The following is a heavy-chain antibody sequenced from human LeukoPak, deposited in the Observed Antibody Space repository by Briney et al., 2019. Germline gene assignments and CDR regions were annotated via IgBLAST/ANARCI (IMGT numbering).Heavy chain of an antibody. D-gene: IGHD3-3*01. CDR3: ARIGEAGVTFAMDV. CDR2: INSDGSIT. V-gene: IGHV3-74*01. Sequence: GGSLRLSCAASGLALRSYWIHWVRQDPGKGLVWVSRINSDGSITNYADSVKGRFTISRDNAENTVDLHMSSLRAEDTAVYYCARIGEAGVTFAMDVWGPGTTVTVSS. CDR1: GLALRSYW. J-gene: IGHJ6*02.